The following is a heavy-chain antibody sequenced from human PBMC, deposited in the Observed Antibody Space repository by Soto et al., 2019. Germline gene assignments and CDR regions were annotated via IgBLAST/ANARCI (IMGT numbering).Heavy chain of an antibody. Sequence: EVQLVESGGGLIQPGGSLRLSCVVSGFTVSSANYMSWVRQAPGKGLEWVSVIYPGDTTFYADSVKGRFTISRDNSKHTLYLQMNSLRAENTAVYYCHGYGYWGQGTMVTVSS. D-gene: IGHD5-12*01. CDR3: HGYGY. CDR2: IYPGDTT. V-gene: IGHV3-53*01. CDR1: GFTVSSANY. J-gene: IGHJ4*02.